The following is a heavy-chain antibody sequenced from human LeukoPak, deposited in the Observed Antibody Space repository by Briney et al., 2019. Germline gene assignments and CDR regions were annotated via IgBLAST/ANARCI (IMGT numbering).Heavy chain of an antibody. D-gene: IGHD3-3*01. CDR3: ARDKLDARFWSDYYTPFLDY. Sequence: PGGSLRLSCAASGFTFSSYSMNWVRQAPGKGLEWVATINQDGSEKYYVDSVKGRFTISRDNAKNSVFLQMNSLRGEDTAVYYCARDKLDARFWSDYYTPFLDYWGQGTLVTVSS. V-gene: IGHV3-7*01. CDR2: INQDGSEK. CDR1: GFTFSSYS. J-gene: IGHJ4*02.